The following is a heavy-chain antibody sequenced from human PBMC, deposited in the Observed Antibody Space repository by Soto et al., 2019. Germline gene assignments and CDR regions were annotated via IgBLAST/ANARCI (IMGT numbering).Heavy chain of an antibody. Sequence: SETLCLTCTVSGGSISSSSYYWGWIRQPPGKGLEWIGSIYYSGSTYYNPSLKSRVTISVDTSKNQFSLKLSSVTAADTAVYYCARLQLETNWFDPWGQGTLVTVSS. CDR2: IYYSGST. J-gene: IGHJ5*02. CDR3: ARLQLETNWFDP. D-gene: IGHD1-1*01. V-gene: IGHV4-39*01. CDR1: GGSISSSSYY.